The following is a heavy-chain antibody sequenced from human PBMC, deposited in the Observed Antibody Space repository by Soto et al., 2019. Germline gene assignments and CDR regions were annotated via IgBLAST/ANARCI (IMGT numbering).Heavy chain of an antibody. J-gene: IGHJ6*02. CDR2: IYYSGST. CDR3: AGEGLHPSSGGMDD. D-gene: IGHD3-10*01. V-gene: IGHV4-59*01. CDR1: GGSISSYY. Sequence: QVQLQESGPGLVKPSETLSLTCTVSGGSISSYYWSWIRQPPGKGLEWIGYIYYSGSTNYNPYLQWRVTISVDTSNNHNSLKLSSVTAADTAVYDGAGEGLHPSSGGMDDWGQGTTVTVSS.